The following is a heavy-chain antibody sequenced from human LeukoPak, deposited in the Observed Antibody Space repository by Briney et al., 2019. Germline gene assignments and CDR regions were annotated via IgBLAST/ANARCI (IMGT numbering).Heavy chain of an antibody. CDR3: ARETIAAAGKGFDP. D-gene: IGHD6-13*01. Sequence: KSGGSLRLSCAASGFTFISYSMNWVRQAPGKGLEWVSSISSSSSYIYYADSVKGRFTISRDNAKKSLYLQMNSLRAEDTAVYYCARETIAAAGKGFDPWGQGTLVTVSS. CDR2: ISSSSSYI. J-gene: IGHJ5*02. V-gene: IGHV3-21*01. CDR1: GFTFISYS.